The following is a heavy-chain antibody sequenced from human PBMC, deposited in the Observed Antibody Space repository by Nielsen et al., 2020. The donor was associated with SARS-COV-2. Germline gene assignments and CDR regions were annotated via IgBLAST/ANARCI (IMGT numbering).Heavy chain of an antibody. V-gene: IGHV4-4*02. CDR3: ASILGYCSSTSCYGYYFDY. CDR1: GGSISSSNW. D-gene: IGHD2-2*01. J-gene: IGHJ4*02. Sequence: SETLSLTCAVSGGSISSSNWWSWVRQPPGKGLEWIGEIYHSGSTNYNPSLKSRVTISVDKSKNQFSLKLSSVTAADTAVYYCASILGYCSSTSCYGYYFDYWGQGTLVTVSS. CDR2: IYHSGST.